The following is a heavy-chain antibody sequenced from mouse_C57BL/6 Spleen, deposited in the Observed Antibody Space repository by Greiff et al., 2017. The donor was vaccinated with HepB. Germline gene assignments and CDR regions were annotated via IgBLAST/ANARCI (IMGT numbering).Heavy chain of an antibody. V-gene: IGHV3-6*01. D-gene: IGHD2-10*02. CDR1: GYSITSGYY. CDR3: ARGSILGMDY. J-gene: IGHJ4*01. Sequence: EVQLVESGPGLVKPSQSLSLTCSVTGYSITSGYYWNWIRQFPGNKLEWMGYISYDGSNNYNPSLKNRISITRDTSKNQFFLKLNSVTTEDTATYYCARGSILGMDYWGQGTSVTVSS. CDR2: ISYDGSN.